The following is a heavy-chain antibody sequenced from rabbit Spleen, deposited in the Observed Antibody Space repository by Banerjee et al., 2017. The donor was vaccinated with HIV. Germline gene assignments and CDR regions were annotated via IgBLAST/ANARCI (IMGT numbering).Heavy chain of an antibody. V-gene: IGHV1S40*01. CDR1: GFDLSSYYY. CDR2: IYAGSSGST. D-gene: IGHD8-1*01. CDR3: ARDAGTSFSPYGMDL. Sequence: QSLEESGGGLVKPEGSLTLTCKTSGFDLSSYYYMCWVRQAPGKGLEWIACIYAGSSGSTYYASWAKGRFTISKTSSTTVTLQMTSLTAADTATYFCARDAGTSFSPYGMDLWGQGTLVTVS. J-gene: IGHJ3*01.